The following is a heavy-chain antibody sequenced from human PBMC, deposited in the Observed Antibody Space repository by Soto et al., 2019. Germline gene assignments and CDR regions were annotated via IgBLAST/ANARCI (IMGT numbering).Heavy chain of an antibody. D-gene: IGHD4-4*01. CDR2: IYSDGSHQ. J-gene: IGHJ4*02. V-gene: IGHV3-30*03. CDR3: ARDRRVSPDADVDY. Sequence: QVQLVESGGGVVQPGSSLRLACEASGFTFSLYGMHWVSQAPGKVLAWVGVIYSDGSHQYYGDSVRGRFTISRDNSNKMVYLQMTGLRLDDSALYSCARDRRVSPDADVDYRGQGDVVTVSS. CDR1: GFTFSLYG.